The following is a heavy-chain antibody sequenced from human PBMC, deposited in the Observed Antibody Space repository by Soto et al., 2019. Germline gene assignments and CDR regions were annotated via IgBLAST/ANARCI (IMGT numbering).Heavy chain of an antibody. V-gene: IGHV5-10-1*01. J-gene: IGHJ6*02. CDR1: GYSFTSYW. Sequence: GESLKISCKGSGYSFTSYWISWVRQMPGKGLEWMGRIDPSDSYTNYSPSFQGHVAISADKSISTAYLQWSSLKASDTAMYYCARRDYSNPSYGMDAWGQGTTVTVSS. CDR2: IDPSDSYT. D-gene: IGHD4-4*01. CDR3: ARRDYSNPSYGMDA.